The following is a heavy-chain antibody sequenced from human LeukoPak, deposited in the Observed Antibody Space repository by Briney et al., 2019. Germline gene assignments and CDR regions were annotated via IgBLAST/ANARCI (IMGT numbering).Heavy chain of an antibody. CDR1: GFTFTYHG. D-gene: IGHD1-14*01. J-gene: IGHJ4*02. Sequence: GGSLRLSCSSSGFTFTYHGMSWVRQAPGKGLEWVANINEHGTSQFYGAAVQGRFTISRDNARHSVSLQMTSLRGEDTAIYFSSNHEGRSFGSWGQGTLVTVSS. CDR3: SNHEGRSFGS. CDR2: INEHGTSQ. V-gene: IGHV3-7*01.